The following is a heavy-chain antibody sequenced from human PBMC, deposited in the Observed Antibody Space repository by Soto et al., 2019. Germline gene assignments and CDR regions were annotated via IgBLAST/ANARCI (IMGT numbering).Heavy chain of an antibody. V-gene: IGHV1-3*05. J-gene: IGHJ4*02. Sequence: QVQLVQSGAEEKKPGASVKVSCKASGYTFTSYAMHWVRQAPGQRLEWMGWINAGNGNTKYSQKFQGRVTITRDTSASTAYMELSSLRSEDTAVYYCARQQDYGDYVFSCWGQGTLVTVSS. CDR2: INAGNGNT. D-gene: IGHD4-17*01. CDR3: ARQQDYGDYVFSC. CDR1: GYTFTSYA.